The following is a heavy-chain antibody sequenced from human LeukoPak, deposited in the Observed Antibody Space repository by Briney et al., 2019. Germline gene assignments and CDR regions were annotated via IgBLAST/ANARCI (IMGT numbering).Heavy chain of an antibody. CDR1: GFTFSSYS. V-gene: IGHV3-48*01. CDR2: ISSSSSTI. Sequence: GGSLRLSCAASGFTFSSYSMNWVRQAPGKGLEWVSYISSSSSTIYYADSVKGRFTISRDNSKNTLYLQMNSLRAEDTAVYYCAKEVPIFRDGYNPDAFDIWGQGTMVTVSS. CDR3: AKEVPIFRDGYNPDAFDI. D-gene: IGHD5-24*01. J-gene: IGHJ3*02.